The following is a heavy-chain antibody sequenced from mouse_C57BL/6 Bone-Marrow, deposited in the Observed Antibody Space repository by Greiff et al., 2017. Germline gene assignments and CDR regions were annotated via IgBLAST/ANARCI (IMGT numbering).Heavy chain of an antibody. D-gene: IGHD2-4*01. J-gene: IGHJ4*01. V-gene: IGHV1-39*01. CDR1: GYSFTDYN. CDR2: INPNYGTT. CDR3: ARGYDYDYAMDY. Sequence: VQLKESGPELVKPGASVKISCKASGYSFTDYNMNWVKQSNGKSLEWIGVINPNYGTTSYNQKFKGKATLTVDQSSSTAYMQRNSLTSEDSAVYYCARGYDYDYAMDYWGQGTSVTVSS.